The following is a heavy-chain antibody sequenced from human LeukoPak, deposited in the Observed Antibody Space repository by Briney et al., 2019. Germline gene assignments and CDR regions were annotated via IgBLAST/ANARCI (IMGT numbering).Heavy chain of an antibody. CDR3: ARDGYYDFLTGYIDS. CDR2: ISYDGSNK. Sequence: GGSLRLSCAASGFTFSSYAMHWVRQAPGKGLEWVAVISYDGSNKYYADSVKGRFTISRDNSKNTLYLQMNSLRVEDTAVYYCARDGYYDFLTGYIDSWGQGTLVTVSS. CDR1: GFTFSSYA. J-gene: IGHJ4*02. D-gene: IGHD3-9*01. V-gene: IGHV3-30-3*01.